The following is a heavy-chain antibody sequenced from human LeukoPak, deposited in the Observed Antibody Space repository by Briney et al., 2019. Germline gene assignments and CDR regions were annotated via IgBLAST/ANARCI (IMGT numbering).Heavy chain of an antibody. D-gene: IGHD3-10*01. CDR2: IWYDGNNK. Sequence: GGSLRLSCAASGFTFSRYGMHWVRQAPGKGLEWVAVIWYDGNNKYYADSVKGRFTISRDNSKNTLSVQMNSLRAEDTAVYYCARDSYGSGSLDYWGQGTLVTVSS. V-gene: IGHV3-33*01. CDR1: GFTFSRYG. CDR3: ARDSYGSGSLDY. J-gene: IGHJ4*02.